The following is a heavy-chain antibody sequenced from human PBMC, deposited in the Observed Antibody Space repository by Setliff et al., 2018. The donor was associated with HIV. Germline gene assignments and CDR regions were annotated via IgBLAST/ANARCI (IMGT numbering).Heavy chain of an antibody. J-gene: IGHJ1*01. CDR2: ILPIFGTR. CDR3: ARDQVSMVRAVRLVA. V-gene: IGHV1-69*06. Sequence: SVKVSCKASGGTFSSYSISWVRQAPGQGLEWMGRILPIFGTRDYAQKFQGRVTITADKSTSTAYMELRSLRSEDTAVYYCARDQVSMVRAVRLVAWGQGSLVTSPQ. D-gene: IGHD3-10*01. CDR1: GGTFSSYS.